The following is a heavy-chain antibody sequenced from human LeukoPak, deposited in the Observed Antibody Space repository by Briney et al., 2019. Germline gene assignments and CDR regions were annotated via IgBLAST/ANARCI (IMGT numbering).Heavy chain of an antibody. CDR1: GFAFSTYA. D-gene: IGHD2/OR15-2a*01. CDR2: ISGRGDAK. Sequence: GGSLRLSRAASGFAFSTYAMNWVCQAPGKGLEWVSIISGRGDAKYYEDSVKGRFTISRDNSKNTLSLQMSSLRAEDTAVYYCAKGGQVVPSTTRHFDYWGQGTLVTVSS. CDR3: AKGGQVVPSTTRHFDY. J-gene: IGHJ4*02. V-gene: IGHV3-23*01.